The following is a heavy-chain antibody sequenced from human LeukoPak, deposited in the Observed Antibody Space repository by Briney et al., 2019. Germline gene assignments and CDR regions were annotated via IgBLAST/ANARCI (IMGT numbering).Heavy chain of an antibody. CDR1: GFTFNTYG. CDR2: ITASGGST. V-gene: IGHV3-23*01. D-gene: IGHD4-17*01. CDR3: AKDSANTVTSSDY. J-gene: IGHJ4*02. Sequence: PGGSLRLSCAASGFTFNTYGMSWVRQAPGKGPEWVSAITASGGSTYYAAPVKGRFTISRDNSKNTLYLQMNSLKAEDTATYYCAKDSANTVTSSDYWGQGTLVTVSS.